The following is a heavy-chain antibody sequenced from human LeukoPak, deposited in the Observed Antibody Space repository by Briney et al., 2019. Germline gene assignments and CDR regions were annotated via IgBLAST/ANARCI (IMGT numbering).Heavy chain of an antibody. CDR3: ARDLITVTKGFDI. J-gene: IGHJ3*02. Sequence: SETLSLTCAVSTDSFSSHYWSWIRQPSGKGLEWIGYISYIGSTNYNPSLKSRVTISIDMSKNQFSLRLRSVTAADTAVYYCARDLITVTKGFDIWGQGTMVSVSS. V-gene: IGHV4-59*11. D-gene: IGHD4-17*01. CDR1: TDSFSSHY. CDR2: ISYIGST.